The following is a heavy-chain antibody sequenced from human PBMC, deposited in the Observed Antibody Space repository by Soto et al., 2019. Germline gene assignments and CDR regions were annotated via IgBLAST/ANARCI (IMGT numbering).Heavy chain of an antibody. V-gene: IGHV3-23*01. J-gene: IGHJ3*01. CDR2: ITGNSAFT. Sequence: LRLSCAGSGFTFNRNAMSWVRQAPGKGLEWVSGITGNSAFTYYADSVKGRFIISRDNSKNTLYLQINTLRVEDTAVYYCAKNRDYDYDAFDVWGQGTVVTVSS. D-gene: IGHD3-16*01. CDR3: AKNRDYDYDAFDV. CDR1: GFTFNRNA.